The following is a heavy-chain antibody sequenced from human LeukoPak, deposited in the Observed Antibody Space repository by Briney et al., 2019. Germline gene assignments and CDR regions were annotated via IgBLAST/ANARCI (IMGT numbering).Heavy chain of an antibody. CDR3: VKSGTWADFDS. D-gene: IGHD1-26*01. V-gene: IGHV3-64D*09. J-gene: IGHJ4*02. CDR2: ISNKGGST. CDR1: GFTFSSYG. Sequence: PGGSLRLSCSASGFTFSSYGMHWVRQAPGKGLEYVSGISNKGGSTYYADSVKGRFTISRDNSKNTLHLQMSSLRADDTAVYYCVKSGTWADFDSWAREPWSPSPQ.